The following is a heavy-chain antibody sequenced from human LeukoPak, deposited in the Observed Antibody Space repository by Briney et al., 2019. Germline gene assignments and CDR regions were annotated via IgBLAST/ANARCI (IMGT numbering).Heavy chain of an antibody. Sequence: GALQLSCAASGFTFSSYAMHWVRPAPGKGLEGVAVISYDGSNKYYADSVKGRFTISRDNSKNTLYLQMNSLRAEDTAVYYCARGTATRAFDIWGQGTMVTVSS. CDR1: GFTFSSYA. V-gene: IGHV3-30*04. CDR2: ISYDGSNK. CDR3: ARGTATRAFDI. J-gene: IGHJ3*02.